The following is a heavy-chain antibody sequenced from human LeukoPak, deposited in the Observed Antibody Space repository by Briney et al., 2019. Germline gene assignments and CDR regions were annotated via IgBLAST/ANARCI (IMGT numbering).Heavy chain of an antibody. D-gene: IGHD5-18*01. J-gene: IGHJ6*03. CDR3: ARDGYSYGANEDYYYMDV. CDR1: GGTFISYA. V-gene: IGHV1-69*06. Sequence: ASVTVSFKASGGTFISYAISWVRQAPGQGLEWMGGIIPIFGTANYAQKFQGRVTITADKSTNTAYMELSSLRSEDTAVYYCARDGYSYGANEDYYYMDVWGKGTTVTVSS. CDR2: IIPIFGTA.